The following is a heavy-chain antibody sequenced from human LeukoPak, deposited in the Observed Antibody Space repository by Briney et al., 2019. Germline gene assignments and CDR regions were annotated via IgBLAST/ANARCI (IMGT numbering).Heavy chain of an antibody. CDR3: AKDIHYYDSSGYGY. J-gene: IGHJ4*02. D-gene: IGHD3-22*01. CDR1: GFAFSSYA. V-gene: IGHV3-23*01. Sequence: GSLRLSCAASGFAFSSYAMTWVRQAPGKGLEWVSSITGSGTRDTYYAESVRGRFTISRDNSKNTLYLQMNSLGAEDTAVYYCAKDIHYYDSSGYGYWGQGTLVTVSS. CDR2: ITGSGTRDT.